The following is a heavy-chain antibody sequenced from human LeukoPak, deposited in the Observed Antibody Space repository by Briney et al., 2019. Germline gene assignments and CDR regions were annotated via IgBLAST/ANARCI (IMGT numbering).Heavy chain of an antibody. CDR3: ALYYYDSSGNLNWFDP. D-gene: IGHD3-22*01. V-gene: IGHV1-18*01. CDR2: ISAYNGNT. Sequence: ASVKVSCKASGYTFTSYGISRVRQAPGQGLEWMGWISAYNGNTNYAQKLQGRVTMTTDTSTSTAYMELRSLRSDDTAVYYCALYYYDSSGNLNWFDPWGQGTLVTVSS. J-gene: IGHJ5*02. CDR1: GYTFTSYG.